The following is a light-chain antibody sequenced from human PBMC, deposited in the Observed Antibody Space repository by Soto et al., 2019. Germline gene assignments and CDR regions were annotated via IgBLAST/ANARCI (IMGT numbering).Light chain of an antibody. V-gene: IGKV1-9*01. CDR3: QQFNSYPLT. J-gene: IGKJ4*01. CDR2: AAS. CDR1: QGSRRY. Sequence: DIQLTQSPSFLSASVGDRVTITCRASQGSRRYLAWYQQKPGKAPKLLIYAASALQSGVPSRFSGSGSGTEFTLAISSLQPEDFATYYCQQFNSYPLTFGGGTKVEIK.